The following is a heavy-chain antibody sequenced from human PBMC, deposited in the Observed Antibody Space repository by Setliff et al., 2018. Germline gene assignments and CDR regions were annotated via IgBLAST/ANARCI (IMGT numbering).Heavy chain of an antibody. D-gene: IGHD3-3*01. J-gene: IGHJ4*02. Sequence: PSETLSLTCTVSGGSISSGSDYWAWIRQPPGKGLEWVSYISSHSNTIWYADSVKGRFDISRDSSKNTVYLQMNSLTAEDTAMYYCATLSKDLNYWGQGTLVTVSS. V-gene: IGHV3-48*01. CDR1: GGSISSGS. CDR2: ISSHSNTI. CDR3: ATLSKDLNY.